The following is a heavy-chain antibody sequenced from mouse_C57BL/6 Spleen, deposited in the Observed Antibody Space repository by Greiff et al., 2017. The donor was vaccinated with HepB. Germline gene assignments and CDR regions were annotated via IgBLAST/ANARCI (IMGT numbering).Heavy chain of an antibody. CDR3: ARGSYYGNYDYAMDY. D-gene: IGHD2-1*01. V-gene: IGHV1-31*01. J-gene: IGHJ4*01. CDR2: IYPYNGVS. CDR1: GYSFTGYY. Sequence: EVQLQQSGPELVKPGASVKISCKASGYSFTGYYMHWVKQSHGNILDWIGYIYPYNGVSSYNQKFKGKATLTVEKSSSTAYMELRSLTSEDSAVYYCARGSYYGNYDYAMDYWGQGTSVTVSS.